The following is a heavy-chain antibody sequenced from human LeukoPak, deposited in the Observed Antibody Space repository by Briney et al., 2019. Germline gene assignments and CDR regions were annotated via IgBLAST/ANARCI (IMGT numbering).Heavy chain of an antibody. CDR1: GATFSSYA. D-gene: IGHD3-22*01. CDR3: AVVYYYDNSGSDAFDI. V-gene: IGHV1-69*04. CDR2: IIPILGIA. J-gene: IGHJ3*02. Sequence: GASVKVSCKASGATFSSYAISWVRQAPGQGLEWMGRIIPILGIANYAQKFQGRVTITADKSTSTAYMELSSLRSEDTAVYYCAVVYYYDNSGSDAFDIWGQGTVVSVSS.